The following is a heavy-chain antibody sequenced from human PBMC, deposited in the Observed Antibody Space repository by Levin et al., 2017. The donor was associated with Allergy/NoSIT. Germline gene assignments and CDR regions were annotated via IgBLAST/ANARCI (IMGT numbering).Heavy chain of an antibody. J-gene: IGHJ4*02. CDR3: ASITALGGRVERGWYGY. Sequence: SQTLSLTCTVSGGSISSSSYYWGWIRQPPGKGLEWIGSIYYSGSTYYNPSLKSRVTISVDTSKNQFSLKLSSVTAADTAVYYCASITALGGRVERGWYGYWGQGTLVTVSS. V-gene: IGHV4-39*01. CDR1: GGSISSSSYY. D-gene: IGHD6-19*01. CDR2: IYYSGST.